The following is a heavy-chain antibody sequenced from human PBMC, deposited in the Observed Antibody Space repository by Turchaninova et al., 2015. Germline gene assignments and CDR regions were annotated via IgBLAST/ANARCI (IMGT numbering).Heavy chain of an antibody. CDR3: ARDRSNSWTFDY. J-gene: IGHJ4*02. Sequence: EPLVESGGGLVQPGMSLRLYCADSEFSLSNDGRQWVRQAPGKGLEWVAVISADGRNTYYADSVKGRFTISRDRSKNTVYLQMNSLRAEDSAVFYCARDRSNSWTFDYWGQGTLVTVSS. V-gene: IGHV3-30*03. D-gene: IGHD6-13*01. CDR1: EFSLSNDG. CDR2: ISADGRNT.